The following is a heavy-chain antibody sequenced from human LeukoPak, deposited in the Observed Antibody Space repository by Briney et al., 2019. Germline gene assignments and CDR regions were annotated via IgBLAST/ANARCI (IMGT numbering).Heavy chain of an antibody. Sequence: GGSLRLSCVVSGLNFINYWLDWVRQVPGKGLVWVSRIYIDGSNTNYADAVRGRFTTSRDNAKNTLYLQINSLRVDDTAVYYRANMGLHYSDPHYTEYWGQGTLVSVSS. CDR2: IYIDGSNT. V-gene: IGHV3-74*01. CDR3: ANMGLHYSDPHYTEY. D-gene: IGHD4/OR15-4a*01. J-gene: IGHJ1*01. CDR1: GLNFINYW.